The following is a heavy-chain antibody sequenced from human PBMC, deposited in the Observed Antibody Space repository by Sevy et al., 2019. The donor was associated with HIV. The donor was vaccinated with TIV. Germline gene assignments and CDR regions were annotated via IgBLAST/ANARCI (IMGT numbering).Heavy chain of an antibody. D-gene: IGHD2-2*01. CDR1: GFTFSSYS. Sequence: GGSLRLSCAASGFTFSSYSMNWVRQAPGKGLEWVSSISSSSSYIYYADSVKGRFTISRDNAKNSLYLQMNSRRAEDTAVYYCARDDIVVVPAAQIYYYYGMDVWGQGTTVTVSS. CDR2: ISSSSSYI. CDR3: ARDDIVVVPAAQIYYYYGMDV. V-gene: IGHV3-21*01. J-gene: IGHJ6*02.